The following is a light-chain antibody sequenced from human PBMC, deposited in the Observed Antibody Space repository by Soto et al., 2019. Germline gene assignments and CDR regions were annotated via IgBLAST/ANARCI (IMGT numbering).Light chain of an antibody. CDR3: SSYAGSNNLHVL. CDR2: EVN. V-gene: IGLV2-14*01. Sequence: QSALTQPASVSGSPGQSITISCTGTSSDIGDYNYVSWYQHHPGKAPKLVIFEVNNRPSGVSNRFSGSKSGNTASLTISGLQVEDEADYYCSSYAGSNNLHVLFGGGTKLTVL. J-gene: IGLJ2*01. CDR1: SSDIGDYNY.